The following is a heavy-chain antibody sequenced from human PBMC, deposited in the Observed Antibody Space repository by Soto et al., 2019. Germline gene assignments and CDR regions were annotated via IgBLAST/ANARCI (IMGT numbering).Heavy chain of an antibody. D-gene: IGHD6-19*01. CDR2: ISGSGGST. J-gene: IGHJ4*02. Sequence: EVQLLESGGGLVQPGGSLRLSCAASGFTFSSYAMSWVRQAPGKGLEWVSAISGSGGSTYYADSVKGRFTISRDNANNTRYLQMNSLRAEDTAVYYCASSIAVDGPIDYCGQGTMVTVSS. CDR1: GFTFSSYA. CDR3: ASSIAVDGPIDY. V-gene: IGHV3-23*01.